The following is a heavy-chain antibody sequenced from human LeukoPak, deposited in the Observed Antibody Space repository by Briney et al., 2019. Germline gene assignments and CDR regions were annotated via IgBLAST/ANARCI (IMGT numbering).Heavy chain of an antibody. V-gene: IGHV4-34*01. CDR1: GGSFSGYY. J-gene: IGHJ4*02. CDR2: INHSGST. D-gene: IGHD6-13*01. CDR3: ARLAAAGHPFDY. Sequence: SETLSLTCAVYGGSFSGYYWSWIRQPPGKGLEWIGEINHSGSTNYNPSLKSRVTISVDTSKNQFSLKLSSVTAADTAVYYCARLAAAGHPFDYWGQGTLVTVSS.